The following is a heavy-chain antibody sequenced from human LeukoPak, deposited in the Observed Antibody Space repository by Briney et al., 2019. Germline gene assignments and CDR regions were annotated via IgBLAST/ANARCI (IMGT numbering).Heavy chain of an antibody. Sequence: GRSLRLSCAASGFTFSSYAMHWVRQAPGKGLEWVAVISYDGSNKYYADSVKGRFTISRDNSKHTLYLQMNSLRAEDTAVYYCASSAYSSSWYGYWGQGTLVTVSS. J-gene: IGHJ4*01. D-gene: IGHD6-13*01. CDR1: GFTFSSYA. CDR3: ASSAYSSSWYGY. CDR2: ISYDGSNK. V-gene: IGHV3-30-3*01.